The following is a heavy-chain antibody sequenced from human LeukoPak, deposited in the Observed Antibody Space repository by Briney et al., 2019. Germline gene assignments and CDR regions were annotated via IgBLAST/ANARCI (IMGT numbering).Heavy chain of an antibody. Sequence: GGSLRLSCAASGFTFSDYYMSWIRQAPGKGLEWISYISPRSNTIYYADSVEGRFTISRDNAKNSLYLQMNSLRAEDTAVYYCARRIYYDNSGYRYWGQGTLVTVSS. CDR3: ARRIYYDNSGYRY. V-gene: IGHV3-11*04. D-gene: IGHD3-22*01. J-gene: IGHJ4*02. CDR2: ISPRSNTI. CDR1: GFTFSDYY.